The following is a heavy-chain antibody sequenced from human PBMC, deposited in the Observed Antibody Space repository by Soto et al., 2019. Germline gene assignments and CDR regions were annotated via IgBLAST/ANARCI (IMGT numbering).Heavy chain of an antibody. CDR3: ARLQAGAGDHGHTFAY. V-gene: IGHV5-10-1*01. Sequence: PGESLKISCKGSGYSFTSYWISWVRQMPGKGLEWMGRIDPSDSYTNYSPSFQGHVTISADKSISTAYLQWSSLKASDTAMYYCARLQAGAGDHGHTFAYSGQGTLVTVSS. CDR1: GYSFTSYW. CDR2: IDPSDSYT. D-gene: IGHD6-13*01. J-gene: IGHJ4*02.